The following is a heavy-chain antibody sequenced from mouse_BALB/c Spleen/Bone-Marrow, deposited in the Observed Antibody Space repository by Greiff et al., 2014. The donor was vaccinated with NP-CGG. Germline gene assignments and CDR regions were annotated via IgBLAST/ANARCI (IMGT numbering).Heavy chain of an antibody. CDR3: TRETSWYMGD. J-gene: IGHJ2*01. V-gene: IGHV1S29*02. CDR1: GYTFTDYN. D-gene: IGHD1-1*02. Sequence: EVKLEESGPELVKPGASVKISCKASGYTFTDYNIHWVKQSHGKSPEWIGYIYPYNGGTGYKQKFKSKATLTVDNSSSTAYMELRSLTSEDSAVYYCTRETSWYMGDWGQGTTLIVSS. CDR2: IYPYNGGT.